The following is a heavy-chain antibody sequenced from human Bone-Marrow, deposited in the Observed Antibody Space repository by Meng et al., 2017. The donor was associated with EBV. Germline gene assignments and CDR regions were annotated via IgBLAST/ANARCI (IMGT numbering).Heavy chain of an antibody. CDR1: GGTFSSDA. CDR3: ASESGRGFTPDY. V-gene: IGHV1-69*01. D-gene: IGHD3-10*01. CDR2: LIPMSDAP. J-gene: IGHJ4*02. Sequence: MRSGVERKEPGSWVKVACLTSGGTFSSDAVNWVRPAPGQGLEWMGGLIPMSDAPHYAQKFQGRVTITADESTSTHYMDLSGLRSEDTAVYYCASESGRGFTPDYWGQGTLVTVSS.